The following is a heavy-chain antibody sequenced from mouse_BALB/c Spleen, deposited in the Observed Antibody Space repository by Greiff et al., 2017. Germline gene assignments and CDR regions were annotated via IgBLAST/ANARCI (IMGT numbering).Heavy chain of an antibody. J-gene: IGHJ1*01. CDR2: ILPGSGST. CDR3: ARGFGRWYFDV. Sequence: VQLQQSGAELMKPGASVKISCKATGYTFSSYWIEWVKQRPGHGLEWIGEILPGSGSTNYNEKFKGKATFTADTSSNTAYMQLSSLTSEDSAVYYCARGFGRWYFDVWGAGTTVTVSS. CDR1: GYTFSSYW. D-gene: IGHD4-1*01. V-gene: IGHV1-9*01.